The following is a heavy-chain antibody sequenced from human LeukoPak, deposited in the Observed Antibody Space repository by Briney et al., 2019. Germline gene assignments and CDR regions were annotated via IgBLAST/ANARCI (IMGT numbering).Heavy chain of an antibody. Sequence: SETLSLTCTLSAGSISTYYWGWLRQPAGKGPEWIGYISYTGNTNYSPSLKTRVIISVDTSNNQFSLRLNSVTSADTAVYYCARVQKSTRSFWYFDLWGRGTLVAVSS. CDR2: ISYTGNT. D-gene: IGHD5/OR15-5a*01. CDR1: AGSISTYY. V-gene: IGHV4-59*01. J-gene: IGHJ2*01. CDR3: ARVQKSTRSFWYFDL.